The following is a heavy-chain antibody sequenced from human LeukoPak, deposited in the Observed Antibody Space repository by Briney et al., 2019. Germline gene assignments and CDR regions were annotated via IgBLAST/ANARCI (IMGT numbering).Heavy chain of an antibody. CDR2: MNHSGST. D-gene: IGHD3-22*01. CDR1: GGSFSGYY. CDR3: ARRSSGYYQY. J-gene: IGHJ4*02. V-gene: IGHV4-34*01. Sequence: SETLSLTCAVYGGSFSGYYWTWIRQTPGKGLEWIGEMNHSGSTNYNPSLKSRVTISVDTSKNQFSLKLSSVTAADTAVYYCARRSSGYYQYWGQGTLVTVSS.